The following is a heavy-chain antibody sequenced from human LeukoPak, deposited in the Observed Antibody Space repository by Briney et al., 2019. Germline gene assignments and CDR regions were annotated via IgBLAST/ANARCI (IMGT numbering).Heavy chain of an antibody. D-gene: IGHD6-13*01. CDR1: GFTFSDYY. Sequence: PGGSLRLSCAVSGFTFSDYYMSWIRQAPGKGLEWVSAISGSGGSTYYADSVKGRFTISRDNSKNTLYLQMNSLRAEDTAVYYCAKAGIAAAGTVYYYGMDVWGQGTTVTVSS. V-gene: IGHV3-23*01. J-gene: IGHJ6*02. CDR3: AKAGIAAAGTVYYYGMDV. CDR2: ISGSGGST.